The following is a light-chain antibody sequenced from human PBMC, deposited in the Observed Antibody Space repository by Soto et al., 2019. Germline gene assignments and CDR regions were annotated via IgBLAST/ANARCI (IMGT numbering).Light chain of an antibody. J-gene: IGLJ1*01. V-gene: IGLV2-14*01. Sequence: QSALTQPASVSGSRGQSMTISCTGTSSDVGGYNYVSWYQQHPGKAPKLMIYEVSNRPSGVSNRFSGSKSGNTASLTISGLQAEDEADYYCSSYTSSSTYVFGTGTKSPS. CDR3: SSYTSSSTYV. CDR2: EVS. CDR1: SSDVGGYNY.